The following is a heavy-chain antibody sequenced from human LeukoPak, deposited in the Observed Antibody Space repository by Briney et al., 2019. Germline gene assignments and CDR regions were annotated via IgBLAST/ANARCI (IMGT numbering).Heavy chain of an antibody. V-gene: IGHV3-21*01. J-gene: IGHJ4*02. CDR3: VRGDKRDF. Sequence: SGGSLRLSCVGFGFTFSNYNLNWVRQAPGKGLEWVSSISRSGGSTYYAESVKGRLTISRDNAESSVYLQVNSLRVEDTAVYYCVRGDKRDFWGQGTLVTVSS. CDR1: GFTFSNYN. CDR2: ISRSGGST. D-gene: IGHD5-24*01.